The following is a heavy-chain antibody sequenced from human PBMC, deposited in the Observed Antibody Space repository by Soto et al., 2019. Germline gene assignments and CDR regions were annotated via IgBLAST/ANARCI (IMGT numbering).Heavy chain of an antibody. CDR1: GGSINNHY. CDR2: VYYTGST. J-gene: IGHJ4*02. Sequence: QVHLPESGPGLVKPSETLSLTCSVSGGSINNHYWSWIRQPPGKGLEWIGYVYYTGSTNYNPSLKSRVTMSVDTSKNQFSLNLTCLTAADTAIYYCARANWYSEYWGQGTLVTVSS. CDR3: ARANWYSEY. D-gene: IGHD7-27*01. V-gene: IGHV4-59*11.